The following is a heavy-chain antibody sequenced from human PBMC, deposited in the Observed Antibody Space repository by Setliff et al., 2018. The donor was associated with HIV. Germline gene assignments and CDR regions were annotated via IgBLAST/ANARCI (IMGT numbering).Heavy chain of an antibody. CDR3: AREWRETLHWEAAFDY. D-gene: IGHD1-26*01. CDR2: ISPYNGNT. V-gene: IGHV1-18*01. CDR1: GYSFSKYG. Sequence: GASVKVSCKASGYSFSKYGISWVRQAPGQGLEWMGWISPYNGNTNYAQKLQGRFTMTTDTSTNTVYMDLRSLRSDDTAVYYCAREWRETLHWEAAFDYWGQGTLVTVSS. J-gene: IGHJ4*02.